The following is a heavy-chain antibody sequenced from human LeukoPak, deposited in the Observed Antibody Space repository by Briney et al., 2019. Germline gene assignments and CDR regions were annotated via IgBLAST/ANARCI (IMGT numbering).Heavy chain of an antibody. J-gene: IGHJ4*02. CDR3: AKGDGYNPFDY. D-gene: IGHD5-24*01. CDR1: GFTFSSYG. Sequence: GRSLRLSCAASGFTFSSYGMHWVRQAPGKGLEWVAVISYDGSNKYYADSVKGRFTISRDNSKNTLYLQMNSLRAEDTAVYYCAKGDGYNPFDYWGQGTLVTVSS. CDR2: ISYDGSNK. V-gene: IGHV3-30*18.